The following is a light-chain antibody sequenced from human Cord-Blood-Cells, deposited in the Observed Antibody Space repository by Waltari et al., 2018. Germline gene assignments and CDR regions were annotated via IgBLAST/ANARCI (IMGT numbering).Light chain of an antibody. CDR1: QSISSY. CDR2: AAS. V-gene: IGKV1-39*01. J-gene: IGKJ4*01. Sequence: DIQITQSPSSLSASVGDRVTITCRASQSISSYLNWYQQKPGKAPKLLIYAASSLQSGVPSRFSGSGSGTDFTLTISSLQPEDFATYYCQQSYSTPRTFGGGTKMEIK. CDR3: QQSYSTPRT.